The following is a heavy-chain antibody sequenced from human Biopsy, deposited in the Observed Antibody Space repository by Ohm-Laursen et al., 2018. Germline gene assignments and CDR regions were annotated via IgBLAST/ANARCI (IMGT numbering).Heavy chain of an antibody. CDR3: ARADMVTTIVDY. CDR2: IYHTGST. Sequence: PSDTLSLTCGVSGDSISSGGNYWSWIRQFPGKGLEWIAYIYHTGSTYYNPSLKSRLSIAIDTSKNQFSVSLRSVTAADTAVYYCARADMVTTIVDYWGQGTLVTVSS. J-gene: IGHJ4*02. D-gene: IGHD5-12*01. V-gene: IGHV4-31*11. CDR1: GDSISSGGNY.